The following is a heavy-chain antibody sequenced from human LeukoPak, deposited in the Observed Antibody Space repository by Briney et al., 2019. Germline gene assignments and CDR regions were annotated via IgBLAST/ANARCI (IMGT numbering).Heavy chain of an antibody. CDR3: ARVPPGYYYYYYMDV. J-gene: IGHJ6*03. V-gene: IGHV1-69*13. CDR1: GGTFSSHA. Sequence: SVKVSCKASGGTFSSHAISWVRQAPGQGLEWMGGIIPIFGTANYAQKFQGRVTITADESTSTAYMELSSLRSEDTAVYYCARVPPGYYYYYYMDVWGKGTTVTVSS. CDR2: IIPIFGTA.